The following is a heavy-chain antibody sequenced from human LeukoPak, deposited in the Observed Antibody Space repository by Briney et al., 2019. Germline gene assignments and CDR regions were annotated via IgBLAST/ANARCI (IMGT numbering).Heavy chain of an antibody. CDR2: ISGYSDNT. D-gene: IGHD3-16*02. CDR1: GYTFTTYG. CDR3: ARGLGSYPEIPLDY. Sequence: EASVNVSCKASGYTFTTYGSSWMRQAPGQGLEWMGWISGYSDNTNYAQNLQGRVTMTTDTSTSTAYMELRSLRSDDTAVYYCARGLGSYPEIPLDYWGQGTLVTVSS. J-gene: IGHJ4*02. V-gene: IGHV1-18*01.